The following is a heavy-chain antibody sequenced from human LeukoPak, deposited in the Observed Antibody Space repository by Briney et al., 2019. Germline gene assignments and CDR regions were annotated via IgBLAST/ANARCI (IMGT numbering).Heavy chain of an antibody. CDR2: IKEDGSQD. CDR1: EFTFSRYW. D-gene: IGHD6-19*01. CDR3: ATSLSGWGTYHYMDV. Sequence: PGGSLRLSCAASEFTFSRYWMTWVRQAPGRGLEWVGNIKEDGSQDYYADSVKGRFTISRDNSKNSLYLQMNSLRAEDTAVYYCATSLSGWGTYHYMDVWGKGTTVTISS. V-gene: IGHV3-7*01. J-gene: IGHJ6*03.